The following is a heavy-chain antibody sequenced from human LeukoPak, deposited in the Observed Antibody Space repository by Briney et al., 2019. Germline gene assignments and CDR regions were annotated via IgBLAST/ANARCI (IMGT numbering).Heavy chain of an antibody. Sequence: GASVKVSCKASGGTFGSYAISWVRQAPGQGLEWMGRIIPIFGIANYAQKFQGRVTITADKSTSTAYMELSSLRSEDTAVYYCARHDYGDYFGYWGQGTLVTVSS. CDR3: ARHDYGDYFGY. D-gene: IGHD4-17*01. J-gene: IGHJ4*02. CDR1: GGTFGSYA. CDR2: IIPIFGIA. V-gene: IGHV1-69*04.